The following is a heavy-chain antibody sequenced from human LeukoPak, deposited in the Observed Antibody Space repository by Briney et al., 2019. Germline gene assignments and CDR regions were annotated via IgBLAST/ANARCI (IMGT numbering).Heavy chain of an antibody. CDR2: INPNSGGT. J-gene: IGHJ4*02. CDR1: GYTFTGYY. V-gene: IGHV1-2*06. CDR3: ARDLYGDYFMGY. Sequence: ASVKVSCKASGYTFTGYYMHWVRQAPGRGLEWMGRINPNSGGTNYAQKFQGRVTMTRDTSISTAYMELSRLRSDDTAVYYCARDLYGDYFMGYWGQGTLVTVSS. D-gene: IGHD4-17*01.